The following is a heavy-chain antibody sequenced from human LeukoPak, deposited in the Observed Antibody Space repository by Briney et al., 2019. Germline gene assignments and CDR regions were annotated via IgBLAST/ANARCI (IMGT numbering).Heavy chain of an antibody. J-gene: IGHJ6*02. Sequence: GGSLRLSCAASGFTFSSYGMHWVRQAPGKGLEWVSAISGSGGSTYYADSVKGRFTISRDNSKNTLYLQMNSLRAEDTAVYYCAKVGPYSSSWYDYYYYGMDVWGQGTAVTVSS. CDR3: AKVGPYSSSWYDYYYYGMDV. V-gene: IGHV3-23*01. CDR1: GFTFSSYG. CDR2: ISGSGGST. D-gene: IGHD6-13*01.